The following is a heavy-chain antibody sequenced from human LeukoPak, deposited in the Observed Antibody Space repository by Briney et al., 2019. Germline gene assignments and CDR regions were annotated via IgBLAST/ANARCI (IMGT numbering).Heavy chain of an antibody. V-gene: IGHV4-39*01. CDR3: ARCLISIYYTLKWFDP. Sequence: PSETLSLTCTVSGGSIISSSYSWGWIRQPPGKGLEWLGSIYYSGNTYYNSSLKGRVTISVDTSKSQFSLKLGSVTAADTAVYYCARCLISIYYTLKWFDPWGQGTLVTVSS. CDR1: GGSIISSSYS. D-gene: IGHD3-3*01. CDR2: IYYSGNT. J-gene: IGHJ5*02.